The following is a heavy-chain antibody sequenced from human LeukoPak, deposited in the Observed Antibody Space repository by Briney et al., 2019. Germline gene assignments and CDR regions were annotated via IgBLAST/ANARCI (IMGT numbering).Heavy chain of an antibody. Sequence: SETLSLTCTVSGGSISSSSYYWGWIRQPPGKGLEWIGSIYYSGSTYYNPSLKSRVTISVDTSKNQFSLKLSSVTAADTAVYYCARLDDSWSGYYQEYWGQGTLVTVSS. CDR1: GGSISSSSYY. J-gene: IGHJ4*02. D-gene: IGHD3-3*01. CDR2: IYYSGST. V-gene: IGHV4-39*01. CDR3: ARLDDSWSGYYQEY.